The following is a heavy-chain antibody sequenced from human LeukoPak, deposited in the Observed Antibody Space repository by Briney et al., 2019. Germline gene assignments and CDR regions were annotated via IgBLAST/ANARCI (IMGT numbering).Heavy chain of an antibody. D-gene: IGHD6-13*01. CDR1: GGSISSYY. CDR2: IYYSGRT. V-gene: IGHV4-59*01. CDR3: ARDLGSIAAAEGSNWFDP. J-gene: IGHJ5*02. Sequence: SETLSLTCTVSGGSISSYYWSWIRQPPGKGLEWIGCIYYSGRTNYNPSLKSRVTISVDTSKNHFSLKLTSVSAADTAVYYCARDLGSIAAAEGSNWFDPWGQGTLVTVSS.